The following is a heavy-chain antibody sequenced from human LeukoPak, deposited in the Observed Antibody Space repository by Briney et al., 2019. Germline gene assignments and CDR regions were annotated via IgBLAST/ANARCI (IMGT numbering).Heavy chain of an antibody. J-gene: IGHJ3*02. CDR2: MYYSGST. CDR3: ARGGRYYGSGGAFDI. V-gene: IGHV4-30-4*01. Sequence: SETLSLTCTVSGGSISSGDYYWSWIRQPPGKGLEWIAYMYYSGSTYYNPSLKSRVTMSADTSKNQLSLKLSSVTAADTAVYYCARGGRYYGSGGAFDIWGQGTMVTVSS. D-gene: IGHD3-10*01. CDR1: GGSISSGDYY.